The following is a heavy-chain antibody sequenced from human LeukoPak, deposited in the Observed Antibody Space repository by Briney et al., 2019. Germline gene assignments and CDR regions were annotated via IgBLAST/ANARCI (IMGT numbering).Heavy chain of an antibody. CDR2: ISYDGSNK. Sequence: PGGSLRLSCAASGFTFSSYAMYWVRQAPGKGLEWVAVISYDGSNKYYADSVKGRFTISRDNSKNTLYLQMNSLRAEDTAVYYCARGPVSSSGFFGYWGQGTLVTVSS. CDR1: GFTFSSYA. J-gene: IGHJ4*02. CDR3: ARGPVSSSGFFGY. D-gene: IGHD6-19*01. V-gene: IGHV3-30-3*01.